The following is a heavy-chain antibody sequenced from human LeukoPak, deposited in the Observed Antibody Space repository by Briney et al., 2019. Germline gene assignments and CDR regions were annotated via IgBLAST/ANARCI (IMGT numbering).Heavy chain of an antibody. CDR3: AKGIESSGSYYTCFDY. CDR2: IYSGGNT. D-gene: IGHD1-26*01. Sequence: TGGSLRLSCAASGITVSSNYMSWVRQAPGKGLEWVSVIYSGGNTYYADSVKGRFTISRDNSKNTLSLQMNSLRAEDTAVYYCAKGIESSGSYYTCFDYWGQGTLVTVSS. J-gene: IGHJ4*02. CDR1: GITVSSNY. V-gene: IGHV3-53*01.